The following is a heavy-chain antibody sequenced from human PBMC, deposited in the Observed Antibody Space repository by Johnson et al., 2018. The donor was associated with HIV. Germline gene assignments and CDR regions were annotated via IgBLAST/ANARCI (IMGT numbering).Heavy chain of an antibody. CDR2: IKQDGSEK. V-gene: IGHV3-7*05. CDR1: GFIFSNNW. Sequence: EQLVESGGGLVRPGGSLRLSCAASGFIFSNNWMTWVRQAPGKGLEWVATIKQDGSEKYYVDSLKGRFSISRDNAKNSLYLQMISLRAEDTAVYYCARDPSYGMAQTDGFDIWGQGTMVTVYS. CDR3: ARDPSYGMAQTDGFDI. J-gene: IGHJ3*02. D-gene: IGHD2-8*01.